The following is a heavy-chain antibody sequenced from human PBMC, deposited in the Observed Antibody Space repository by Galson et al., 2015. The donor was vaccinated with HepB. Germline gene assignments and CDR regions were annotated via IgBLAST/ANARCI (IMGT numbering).Heavy chain of an antibody. D-gene: IGHD6-19*01. CDR1: GYPFSGYY. J-gene: IGHJ4*02. Sequence: SVKVSCKASGYPFSGYYIYYIHWVRQAPGQGLEWMGWMNPNSGDTNYAQNFQGRVTMTRDASLSTAYMELRRLRSDDTAVYYCAREAGTRSGLAVFDYWGQGTLATISS. V-gene: IGHV1-2*02. CDR3: AREAGTRSGLAVFDY. CDR2: MNPNSGDT.